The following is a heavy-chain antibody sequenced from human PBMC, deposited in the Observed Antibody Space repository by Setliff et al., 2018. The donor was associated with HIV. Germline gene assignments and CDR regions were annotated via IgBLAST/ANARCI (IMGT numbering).Heavy chain of an antibody. J-gene: IGHJ4*02. CDR3: ARGLSFYDPGGFDY. CDR1: GSSISSYY. CDR2: IYTSGST. V-gene: IGHV4-4*09. Sequence: SETLSLTCTVSGSSISSYYWSWIRQPPGKGLEWIGYIYTSGSTNYNPSLKSRVTISVDTSRNQFSLKLSSVTAADTAVYYCARGLSFYDPGGFDYWGQGTLVTVSS. D-gene: IGHD3-22*01.